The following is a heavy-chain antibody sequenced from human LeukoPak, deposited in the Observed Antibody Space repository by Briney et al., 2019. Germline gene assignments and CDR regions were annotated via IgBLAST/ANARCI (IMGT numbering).Heavy chain of an antibody. CDR3: ARGRDSYDSSSFFDY. CDR2: IYYSGST. D-gene: IGHD3-22*01. Sequence: PSETLSLTCTVSGGSIRNYYWSWIRQPPGKGLEWIVYIYYSGSTNYNPSLKSRVTISVDTSNDRFSLKLSSVTAADTAVYYCARGRDSYDSSSFFDYWGQGTLVTVSS. J-gene: IGHJ4*02. CDR1: GGSIRNYY. V-gene: IGHV4-59*01.